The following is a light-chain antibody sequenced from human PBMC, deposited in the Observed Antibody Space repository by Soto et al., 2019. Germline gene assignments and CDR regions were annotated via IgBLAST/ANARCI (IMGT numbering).Light chain of an antibody. CDR2: GVS. CDR3: QQYFTSPLT. J-gene: IGKJ4*01. V-gene: IGKV3-20*01. Sequence: EVVLTQSPGTLSLSPGESATLSCRASQSVSSNYLAWYQQKPGQAPRLLIYGVSTRATGIPDRFSGSGSGIDFSLTISRLEPEDFALYYCQQYFTSPLTFGGGTKVDIK. CDR1: QSVSSNY.